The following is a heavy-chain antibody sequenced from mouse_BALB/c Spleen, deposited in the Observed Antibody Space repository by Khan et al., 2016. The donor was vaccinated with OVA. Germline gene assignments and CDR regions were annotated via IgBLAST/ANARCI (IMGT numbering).Heavy chain of an antibody. CDR2: IWSDGST. V-gene: IGHV2-6-1*01. J-gene: IGHJ4*01. CDR3: SRQPYFHYYIMDY. CDR1: GFSFTNYG. D-gene: IGHD2-10*01. Sequence: QVQLKESGPDLVAPSQSLSITCTISGFSFTNYGIHWVRQPPGKGLEWLVVIWSDGSTTYNSALKSRLSISRDNSKSQAFLRMNSLQTDDTAMYYWSRQPYFHYYIMDYWGQGTSVIVSS.